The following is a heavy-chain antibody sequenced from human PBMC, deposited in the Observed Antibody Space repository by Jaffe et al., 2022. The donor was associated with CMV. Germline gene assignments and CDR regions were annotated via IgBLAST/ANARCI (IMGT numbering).Heavy chain of an antibody. CDR1: GYTFTSYG. J-gene: IGHJ3*02. Sequence: QVQLVQSGAEVKKPGASVKVSCKASGYTFTSYGISWVRQAPGQGLEWMGWISAYNGNTNYAQKLQGRVTMTTDTSTSTAYMELRSLRSDDTAVYYCARDQLPLSEWSPDAFDIWGQGTMVTVSS. V-gene: IGHV1-18*04. D-gene: IGHD3-3*01. CDR3: ARDQLPLSEWSPDAFDI. CDR2: ISAYNGNT.